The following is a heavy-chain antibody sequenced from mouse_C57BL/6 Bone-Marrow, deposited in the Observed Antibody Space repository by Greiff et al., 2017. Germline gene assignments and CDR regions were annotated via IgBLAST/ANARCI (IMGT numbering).Heavy chain of an antibody. CDR2: IYPETGGT. D-gene: IGHD1-1*01. Sequence: QVQLQQSGAELVRPGASVTLSCKASGYTFTDYEMHWVKQTPVHGLEWIGAIYPETGGTAYNQKFKGKAILTADKSSSTAYMELRSLTSEDSAVYDCTRYYYGSPWFAYWGQGTRVTVSA. CDR1: GYTFTDYE. CDR3: TRYYYGSPWFAY. V-gene: IGHV1-15*01. J-gene: IGHJ3*01.